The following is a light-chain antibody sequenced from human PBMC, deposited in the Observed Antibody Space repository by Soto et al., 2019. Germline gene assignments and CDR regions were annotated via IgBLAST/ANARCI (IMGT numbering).Light chain of an antibody. V-gene: IGKV1-39*01. CDR3: HQSYTSPPWT. CDR1: QIISTY. J-gene: IGKJ1*01. CDR2: RAS. Sequence: DIQMTQSPSSLSASVGDRVTISCRASQIISTYLNWYQQKPGTAPRLLISRASSVKSGVPPRFSGSGSGRDFTLTISSLRPQDIATYFCHQSYTSPPWTFGQGTKVEVK.